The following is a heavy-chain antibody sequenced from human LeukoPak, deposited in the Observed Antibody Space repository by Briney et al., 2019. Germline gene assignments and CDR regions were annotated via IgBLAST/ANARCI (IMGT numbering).Heavy chain of an antibody. D-gene: IGHD2-15*01. V-gene: IGHV3-30-3*01. CDR1: GVTFSSYN. Sequence: GGSLRLSCAASGVTFSSYNMHWVRQAPGEGLEWVAVISNDGNNKDYADSVKGRFTISRDNSKNTVSLQMHSLRTEDTAVYFCATLIGSWGQGTLVTVSS. J-gene: IGHJ4*01. CDR2: ISNDGNNK. CDR3: ATLIGS.